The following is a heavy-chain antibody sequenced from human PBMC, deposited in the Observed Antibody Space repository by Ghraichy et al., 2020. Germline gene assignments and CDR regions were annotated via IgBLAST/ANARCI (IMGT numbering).Heavy chain of an antibody. CDR3: ARGSTVVRFFYYDCMDV. Sequence: GGSLRLSCVGSGFTISSYSMNWVRQSPGKGLEWVSYITSSGRTISYADSVKGRFTISRDNAQNSLYLQMNSLRDGDTAVYYCARGSTVVRFFYYDCMDVWGQGTTVTVSS. D-gene: IGHD4-23*01. CDR1: GFTISSYS. CDR2: ITSSGRTI. V-gene: IGHV3-48*02. J-gene: IGHJ6*02.